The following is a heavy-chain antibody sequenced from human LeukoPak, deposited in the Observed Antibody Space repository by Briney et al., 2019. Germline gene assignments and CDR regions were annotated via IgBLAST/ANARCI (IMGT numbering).Heavy chain of an antibody. V-gene: IGHV4-39*07. CDR3: ARFGIAAGFDY. CDR1: GGSISSSSYY. Sequence: SETLSLTCTVSGGSISSSSYYWGWIRQPPGKGLEWIGRIYTSGSTNYNPSLKSRVTISVDTSKNQFSLKLSSVTAADTAVYYCARFGIAAGFDYWGQGTLVTVSS. J-gene: IGHJ4*02. CDR2: IYTSGST. D-gene: IGHD6-13*01.